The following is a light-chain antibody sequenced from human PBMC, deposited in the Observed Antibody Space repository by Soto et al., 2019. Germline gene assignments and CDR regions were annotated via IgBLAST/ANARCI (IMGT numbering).Light chain of an antibody. CDR3: QKYNSAPLT. CDR2: GVF. CDR1: QSGSSSY. J-gene: IGKJ4*01. Sequence: EIVLTQSPDTLSLSPGERATLSCRASQSGSSSYLAWYQQRPGQPPRLLIYGVFTRADDIPDRFSGSGSGTDFTLTISSLQPEDVATYYCQKYNSAPLTFGGGTKVEIK. V-gene: IGKV3-20*01.